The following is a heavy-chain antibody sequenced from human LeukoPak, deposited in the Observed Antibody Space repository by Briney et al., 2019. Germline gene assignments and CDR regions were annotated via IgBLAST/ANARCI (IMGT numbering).Heavy chain of an antibody. CDR2: ISYDGSNK. V-gene: IGHV3-30-3*01. Sequence: GGSLRLSCPASGFTFSSYAMHWVRQAPGKGLEWVAVISYDGSNKYYADSVKGRFTISRDNSKNTLYLQMNSLRAEDTAVYYCARGAGIAARRIRQFDYWGQGTLVTVSS. CDR1: GFTFSSYA. CDR3: ARGAGIAARRIRQFDY. J-gene: IGHJ4*02. D-gene: IGHD6-6*01.